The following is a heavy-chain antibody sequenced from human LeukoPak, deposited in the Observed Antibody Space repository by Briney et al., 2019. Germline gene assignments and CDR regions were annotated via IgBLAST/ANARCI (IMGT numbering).Heavy chain of an antibody. CDR1: GGSISSGGYS. J-gene: IGHJ4*02. Sequence: PSETLSLTCAVSGGSISSGGYSWSWIRQPPGKGLEWIGYIYYNGNTNYNPSLKSRVTISVDTSKNQFSLKLSSVTAADTAIYYCARGSGSYYNSDYWGQGTLVTVSS. D-gene: IGHD1-26*01. V-gene: IGHV4-61*08. CDR2: IYYNGNT. CDR3: ARGSGSYYNSDY.